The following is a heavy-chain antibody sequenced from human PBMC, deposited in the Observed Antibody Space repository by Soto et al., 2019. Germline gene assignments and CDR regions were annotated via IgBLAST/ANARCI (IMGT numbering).Heavy chain of an antibody. J-gene: IGHJ2*01. CDR2: IYYSGDT. D-gene: IGHD3-16*01. CDR1: GGSVSSGGQY. Sequence: QVQLQESCPGLVKPSQTLSLTCTVTGGSVSSGGQYWSWIRQHPGKGLGWIGNIYYSGDTYSHPALRSRITISVDTFRLQFTLSMSSVTATDTSVYYCARRNPSFYFGLWGRGTLLTVSS. V-gene: IGHV4-31*03. CDR3: ARRNPSFYFGL.